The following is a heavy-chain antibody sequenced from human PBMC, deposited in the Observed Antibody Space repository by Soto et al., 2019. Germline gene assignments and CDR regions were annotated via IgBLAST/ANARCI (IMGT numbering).Heavy chain of an antibody. Sequence: PSETLSLTCTVSGGSISSGGYYWSWIRQHPGKGLEWIGYIYYSGSTYYNPSLKSRVTISVDTSKNQFSLKLSSVTAADTAVYYCARSETMVREVTGAFDIWGQGTMVT. CDR3: ARSETMVREVTGAFDI. V-gene: IGHV4-31*03. J-gene: IGHJ3*02. D-gene: IGHD3-10*01. CDR2: IYYSGST. CDR1: GGSISSGGYY.